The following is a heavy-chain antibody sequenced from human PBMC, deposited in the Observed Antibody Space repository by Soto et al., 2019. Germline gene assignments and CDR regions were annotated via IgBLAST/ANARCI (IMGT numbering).Heavy chain of an antibody. CDR2: IYYSGST. CDR3: ARSGDILSGFDY. J-gene: IGHJ4*02. CDR1: RASISSYY. D-gene: IGHD3-9*01. V-gene: IGHV4-59*01. Sequence: PSATPSLTCTVSRASISSYYWSWIRQPPGKGLGWIGYIYYSGSTNYNPSLKSRVTISVDTSKNQFSLKLSSVTAADTAVYYCARSGDILSGFDYWGQGTLVTISS.